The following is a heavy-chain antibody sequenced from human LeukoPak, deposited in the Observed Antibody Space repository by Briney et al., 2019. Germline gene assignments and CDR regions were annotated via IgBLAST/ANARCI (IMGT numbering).Heavy chain of an antibody. CDR2: MNPNSGNT. D-gene: IGHD3-10*01. V-gene: IGHV1-8*01. Sequence: ASVKVSCKASGFTFTSYDINWVRQAPGQGLEWMGWMNPNSGNTRYAQKVQGRITMTRDTSISTAYMELSSLRSEDTAVYYCARGPTLVRGVIMPDSVGGMDVWGQGTTDTVSS. J-gene: IGHJ6*02. CDR1: GFTFTSYD. CDR3: ARGPTLVRGVIMPDSVGGMDV.